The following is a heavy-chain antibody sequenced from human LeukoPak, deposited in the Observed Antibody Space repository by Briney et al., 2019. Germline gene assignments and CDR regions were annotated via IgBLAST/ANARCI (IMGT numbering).Heavy chain of an antibody. J-gene: IGHJ4*02. CDR3: ARVWTTVVRADY. CDR2: ISSSGSTI. Sequence: GGSLRLSCAASGFTFSSYEMNWVRQAPGKGLEWVSYISSSGSTIYYADSVKGRFTISRDNAKNSLYLQMNSLRAEDTAVYYCARVWTTVVRADYWGQGTLVTVSS. D-gene: IGHD4-23*01. CDR1: GFTFSSYE. V-gene: IGHV3-48*03.